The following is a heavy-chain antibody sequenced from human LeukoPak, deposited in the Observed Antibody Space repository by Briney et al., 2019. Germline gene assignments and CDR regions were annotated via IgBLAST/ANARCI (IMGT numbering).Heavy chain of an antibody. Sequence: ASVKVSCKASGYTFTGYYMHWVRQAPGQGLEWMGWINPNSGGTNYAKKFQGRVTMTRDTSISTAYMELSRLRSDDTAVYYCARDLQIVATLGSWFDPWGQGTLVTVSS. CDR1: GYTFTGYY. CDR2: INPNSGGT. D-gene: IGHD5-12*01. V-gene: IGHV1-2*02. J-gene: IGHJ5*02. CDR3: ARDLQIVATLGSWFDP.